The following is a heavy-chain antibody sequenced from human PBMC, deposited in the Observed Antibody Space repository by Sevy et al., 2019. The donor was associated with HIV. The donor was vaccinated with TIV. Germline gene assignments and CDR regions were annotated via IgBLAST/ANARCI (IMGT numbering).Heavy chain of an antibody. V-gene: IGHV3-11*01. CDR2: ISSGGRII. J-gene: IGHJ4*02. Sequence: GGSLRLSCAASGFTFSDNYMSWIRQAPGKGLDWISYISSGGRIIDYADSVKGRFTISRDNAKSSLYLQMNSLRTEDTAVYYCARLRDNYGQYYFDYWGQGTLVTVSS. CDR1: GFTFSDNY. CDR3: ARLRDNYGQYYFDY. D-gene: IGHD5-18*01.